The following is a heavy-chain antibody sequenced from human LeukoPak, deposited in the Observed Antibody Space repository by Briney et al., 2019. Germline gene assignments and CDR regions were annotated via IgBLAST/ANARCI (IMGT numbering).Heavy chain of an antibody. CDR3: AHRHYYGSGNLCPFDP. D-gene: IGHD3-10*01. CDR2: HYWDDDK. CDR1: GFSLSTSGVG. V-gene: IGHV2-5*02. Sequence: SGLTLVKPTQTLTLTFTFSGFSLSTSGVGVGWIRQPPGLALESLATHYWDDDKRDCPSLKSRLTITKDTSKNQVVLTMTNMDPVDTATYYCAHRHYYGSGNLCPFDPWGQGTLVTVSS. J-gene: IGHJ5*02.